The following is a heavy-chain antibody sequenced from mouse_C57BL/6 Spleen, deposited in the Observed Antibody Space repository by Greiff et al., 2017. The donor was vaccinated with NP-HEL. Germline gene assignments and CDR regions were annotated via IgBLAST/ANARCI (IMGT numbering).Heavy chain of an antibody. Sequence: DVMLVESGGGLVKPGGSLKLSCAASGFTFSSYAMSWVRQTPEKRLEWVATISDGGSYTYYPDNVKGRFTISRDNAKNNLYLQMSHLKSEDTAMYYCARDRNEITTYFDYWGQGTTLTVSS. CDR1: GFTFSSYA. V-gene: IGHV5-4*01. D-gene: IGHD2-4*01. CDR3: ARDRNEITTYFDY. CDR2: ISDGGSYT. J-gene: IGHJ2*01.